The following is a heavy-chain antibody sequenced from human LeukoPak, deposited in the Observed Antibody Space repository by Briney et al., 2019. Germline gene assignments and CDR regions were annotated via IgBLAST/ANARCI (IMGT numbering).Heavy chain of an antibody. V-gene: IGHV3-23*01. CDR1: GLTVGAYD. D-gene: IGHD2-21*01. Sequence: GGSLRLSFEASGLTVGAYDVSWVRQAPTKGLEWVSAIGVDGGITYADSVKGRFTISRDNSKNTLYLQMTSLRAEDTAIYYCAIIIPFWYSDLWGHGTLVTVSS. J-gene: IGHJ2*01. CDR2: IGVDGGIT. CDR3: AIIIPFWYSDL.